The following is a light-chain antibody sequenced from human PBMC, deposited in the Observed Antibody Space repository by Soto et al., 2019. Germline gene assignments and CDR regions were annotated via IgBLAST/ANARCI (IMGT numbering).Light chain of an antibody. CDR2: EDN. J-gene: IGLJ3*02. CDR3: QSYGDNNQV. Sequence: NFMLTQPHSVSESPVKTVTISCTGSSGSIASNYVQWFQQRPGSAPTTVIYEDNKRPSGVPDRFSGSIDSSSNSASLTISGLKTEDEADYYCQSYGDNNQVFGGGTKLTVL. V-gene: IGLV6-57*02. CDR1: SGSIASNY.